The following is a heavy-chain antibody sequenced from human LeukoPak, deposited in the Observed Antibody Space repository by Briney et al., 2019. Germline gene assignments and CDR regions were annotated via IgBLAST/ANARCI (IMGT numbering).Heavy chain of an antibody. V-gene: IGHV3-48*03. CDR3: ARDGIYYYGSGNRLDY. CDR1: GFTFSSYE. D-gene: IGHD3-10*01. Sequence: GGSLRLSCAASGFTFSSYEMNWVRQAPGRGLEWVSYISSSGTTIYYADSAKGRFTISRDNAKNSLYLQMNSLRAEDTAVYYCARDGIYYYGSGNRLDYWGQGTLVTVSS. J-gene: IGHJ4*02. CDR2: ISSSGTTI.